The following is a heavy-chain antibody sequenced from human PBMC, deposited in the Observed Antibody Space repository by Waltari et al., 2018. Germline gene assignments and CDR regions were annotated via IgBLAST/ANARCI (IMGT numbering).Heavy chain of an antibody. J-gene: IGHJ4*02. CDR1: GGSISSSNW. V-gene: IGHV4-4*02. D-gene: IGHD6-13*01. CDR3: ARKGDSSSWYAFDY. Sequence: QVQLQESGPGLVKPSGTLSLTCAVSGGSISSSNWWSWVRQPPGKGLAWIGEIYHSGSTNYNPSLKSRVTISVDKSKNQFSLRLSSVTAADTAVYYCARKGDSSSWYAFDYWGQGTLVTVSS. CDR2: IYHSGST.